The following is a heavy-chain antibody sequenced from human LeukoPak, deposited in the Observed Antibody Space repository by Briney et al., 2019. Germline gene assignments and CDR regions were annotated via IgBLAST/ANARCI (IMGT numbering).Heavy chain of an antibody. CDR1: GFTVSSNY. CDR3: ARDLGYGDYYFDY. V-gene: IGHV3-66*01. J-gene: IGHJ4*02. D-gene: IGHD4-17*01. Sequence: GSLRLSCAASGFTVSSNYMSWVRQAPGKGLEWVSVIYSGGSTYYADSVKGRFTISRDNSKNTLYLQMNSLRAEDTAVYYCARDLGYGDYYFDYWGQGTLVTVSS. CDR2: IYSGGST.